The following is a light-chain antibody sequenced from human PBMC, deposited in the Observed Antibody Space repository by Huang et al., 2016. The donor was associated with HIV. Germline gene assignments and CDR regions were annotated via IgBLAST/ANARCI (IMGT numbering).Light chain of an antibody. CDR3: QERIQWPRLT. Sequence: EIVLTQSPATLSLSPGERATLSCRASQNVTDSLAWYRQQPGQAPSLLIYRAANRATCTPARFSGSGAGTDFTLTISSLEPEDFAIYYCQERIQWPRLTFGGGTKVEIK. J-gene: IGKJ4*01. CDR2: RAA. V-gene: IGKV3-11*01. CDR1: QNVTDS.